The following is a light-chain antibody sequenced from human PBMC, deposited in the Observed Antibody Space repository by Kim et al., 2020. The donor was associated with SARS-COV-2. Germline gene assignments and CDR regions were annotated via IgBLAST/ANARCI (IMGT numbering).Light chain of an antibody. CDR1: SSNRGAGYE. Sequence: RVTSSCTGISSNRGAGYEVHWYQQRPGTAHTLLIYGDINRPSGVPDRFSGSKSGTSAALAITGLQTEDEADYYCQSYDNRLSGYVFGTGTKVTVL. CDR2: GDI. V-gene: IGLV1-40*01. J-gene: IGLJ1*01. CDR3: QSYDNRLSGYV.